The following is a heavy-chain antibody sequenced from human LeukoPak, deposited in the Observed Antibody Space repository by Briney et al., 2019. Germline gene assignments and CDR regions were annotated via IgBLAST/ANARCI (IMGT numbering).Heavy chain of an antibody. CDR1: GYTFTSYH. V-gene: IGHV1-46*01. D-gene: IGHD3-9*01. CDR3: ARGGVLRYFDWLSRHYYFDY. Sequence: GASAKVSCKASGYTFTSYHMHWVRQAPGQGLEWMGIINPSGGSTSYAQKFQGRVTMTRNTSISTAYMELSSLRSEDTAVYYCARGGVLRYFDWLSRHYYFDYWGQGTLVTVSS. CDR2: INPSGGST. J-gene: IGHJ4*02.